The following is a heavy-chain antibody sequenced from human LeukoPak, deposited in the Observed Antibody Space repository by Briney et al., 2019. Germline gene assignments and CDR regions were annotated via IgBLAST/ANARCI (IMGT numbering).Heavy chain of an antibody. V-gene: IGHV1-18*04. CDR2: ISGYNGNT. J-gene: IGHJ4*02. D-gene: IGHD6-13*01. CDR1: GYTFTTYG. CDR3: VRDEWQQPVLLDH. Sequence: ASVKVSCKGSGYTFTTYGISWVRQAPGQGLEWMGWISGYNGNTNYAQKFQGRVTVTTDTSTSTAYMELRNLRSDDTAVYYCVRDEWQQPVLLDHWGQGTLVTVSS.